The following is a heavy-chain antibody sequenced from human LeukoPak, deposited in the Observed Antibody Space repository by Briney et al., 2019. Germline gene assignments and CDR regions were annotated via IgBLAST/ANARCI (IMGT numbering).Heavy chain of an antibody. D-gene: IGHD1-14*01. CDR2: ISTNGGST. V-gene: IGHV3-64*02. J-gene: IGHJ4*02. Sequence: GGSLRLSCAASGFTFSSYAMHWVRQAPGKGLEYVSAISTNGGSTYYADSVKGRFTISGDNSKNTLYLQMGSLRADDMAVYYCARSVFRYGSYYFDYWGQGTLVTVSS. CDR1: GFTFSSYA. CDR3: ARSVFRYGSYYFDY.